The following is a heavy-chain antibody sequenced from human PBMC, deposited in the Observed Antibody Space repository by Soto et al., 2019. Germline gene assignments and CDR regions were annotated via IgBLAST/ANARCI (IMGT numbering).Heavy chain of an antibody. CDR1: GDSIIGIYH. J-gene: IGHJ6*02. Sequence: PSETLSLTCAVSGDSIIGIYHWAWIRQSPGRGLEWIASIYHTGTTYYTPSLESRVTISVDTSKNQFSLRLSSVTAADSAVYFCAIYRLLAATTYYYGMDVWGQGTTVTVSS. D-gene: IGHD2-15*01. V-gene: IGHV4-38-2*01. CDR2: IYHTGTT. CDR3: AIYRLLAATTYYYGMDV.